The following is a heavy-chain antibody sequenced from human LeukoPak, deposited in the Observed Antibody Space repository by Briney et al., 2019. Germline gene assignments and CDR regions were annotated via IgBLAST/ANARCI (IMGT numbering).Heavy chain of an antibody. CDR2: IIPIFGTA. V-gene: IGHV1-69*01. Sequence: SVKVSCKASGGTFSSYAISWVRQAPGQGLEWMGGIIPIFGTANYAQKFQGRVTITADESTSTAYMELSSLRSEDTAVYYCARDNDFWSGYTASSYYYYYMDVWGKGTTVIVSS. CDR1: GGTFSSYA. D-gene: IGHD3-3*01. CDR3: ARDNDFWSGYTASSYYYYYMDV. J-gene: IGHJ6*03.